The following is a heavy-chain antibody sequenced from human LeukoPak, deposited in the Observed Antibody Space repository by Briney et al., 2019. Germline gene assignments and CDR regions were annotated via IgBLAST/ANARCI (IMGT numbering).Heavy chain of an antibody. V-gene: IGHV3-23*01. Sequence: GSLRLSCAGSGFPFSSYPISWVRQPPGKGLEWVSAITASGDSTYSADSVKGRFTISRDNSRNTLFLEMNSLRAEDTAVYYCASPVSGSCSGGNCLYFDYWGQGTLVTVSS. D-gene: IGHD2-15*01. CDR1: GFPFSSYP. CDR3: ASPVSGSCSGGNCLYFDY. J-gene: IGHJ4*02. CDR2: ITASGDST.